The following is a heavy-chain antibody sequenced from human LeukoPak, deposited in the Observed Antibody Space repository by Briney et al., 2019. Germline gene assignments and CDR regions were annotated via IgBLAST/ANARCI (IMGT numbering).Heavy chain of an antibody. J-gene: IGHJ4*02. Sequence: PSGTLSLTCAVSGGSISSSNWWSWVRQPPGKGLEWIGEIYHSGSTNYNPSLKSRVTISVDKSKNQFSLKLSSVTAADTAVYYCAATYYDFWSGYFPGYYFDYWGQGTLVTVSS. D-gene: IGHD3-3*01. CDR2: IYHSGST. CDR3: AATYYDFWSGYFPGYYFDY. CDR1: GGSISSSNW. V-gene: IGHV4-4*02.